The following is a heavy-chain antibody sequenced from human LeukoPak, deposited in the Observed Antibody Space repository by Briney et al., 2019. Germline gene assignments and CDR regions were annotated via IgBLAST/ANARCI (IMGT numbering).Heavy chain of an antibody. CDR1: GFTFSGSA. Sequence: PGGSLRLSCAVSGFTFSGSAIHWVRQASGRGLEWVGRVRSKTNDYATADAASVRGRFTVSRDDSEHTAYLQMNSLKPEDTVVYYCTRHDSRVGDAFDIWGLGTMVTVSS. D-gene: IGHD2-21*02. V-gene: IGHV3-73*01. CDR3: TRHDSRVGDAFDI. J-gene: IGHJ3*02. CDR2: VRSKTNDYAT.